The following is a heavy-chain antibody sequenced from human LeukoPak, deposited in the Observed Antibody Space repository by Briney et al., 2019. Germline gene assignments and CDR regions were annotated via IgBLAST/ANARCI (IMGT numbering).Heavy chain of an antibody. CDR1: GFTFSSYG. Sequence: GGSLRLSCAASGFTFSSYGMHWVRQAPGKVLEWVAVISYDGSNKYYADSVKGRFTISRDNSKNTLYLQMNSLRAEDTAVYYCAKDRNGGYFDYWGQGTLVTVSS. CDR2: ISYDGSNK. CDR3: AKDRNGGYFDY. V-gene: IGHV3-30*18. J-gene: IGHJ4*02. D-gene: IGHD7-27*01.